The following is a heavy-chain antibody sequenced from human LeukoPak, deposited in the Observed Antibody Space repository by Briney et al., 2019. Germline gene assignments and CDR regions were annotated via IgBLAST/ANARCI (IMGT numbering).Heavy chain of an antibody. CDR2: IWYDGSNK. Sequence: GGSLRLSCAASGFTFSSYGMNWVRQAPGKGLEWVAVIWYDGSNKDYADSVKGRFTISRDNSKNTLYPQMNSLRAEDTAVYYCAREDSSARFDDWGQGILVTVSS. CDR1: GFTFSSYG. V-gene: IGHV3-33*01. J-gene: IGHJ4*02. D-gene: IGHD6-19*01. CDR3: AREDSSARFDD.